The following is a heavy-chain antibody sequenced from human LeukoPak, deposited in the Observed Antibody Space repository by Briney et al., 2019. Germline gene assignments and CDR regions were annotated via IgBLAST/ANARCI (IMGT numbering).Heavy chain of an antibody. CDR1: GVSISDYY. Sequence: SETLSLTCTVSGVSISDYYWSWIRQPPGKGLEWIGYIYYSGSTNYNPSLKGRVTISADTSKNQFSLKLSSVTAADTAVYYCARDDVWGSLDHWGQGTLVTVSS. J-gene: IGHJ4*02. V-gene: IGHV4-59*01. CDR2: IYYSGST. D-gene: IGHD3-16*01. CDR3: ARDDVWGSLDH.